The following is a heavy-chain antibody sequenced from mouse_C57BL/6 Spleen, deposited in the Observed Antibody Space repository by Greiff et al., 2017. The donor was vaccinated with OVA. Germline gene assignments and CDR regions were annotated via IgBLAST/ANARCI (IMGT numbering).Heavy chain of an antibody. CDR2: ISDGGSYT. Sequence: EVMLVESGGGLVKPGGSLKLSCAASGFTFSSYAMSWVRQTPEKRLEWVATISDGGSYTYYPDNVKGRFTISRDNAKNNLYLQMSHLKSEDTAMYYCARDYYDYDGGGYYFDYWGQGTTLTVSS. V-gene: IGHV5-4*01. CDR3: ARDYYDYDGGGYYFDY. D-gene: IGHD2-4*01. J-gene: IGHJ2*01. CDR1: GFTFSSYA.